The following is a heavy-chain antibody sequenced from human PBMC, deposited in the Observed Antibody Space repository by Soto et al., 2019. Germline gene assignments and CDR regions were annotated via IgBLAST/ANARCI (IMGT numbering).Heavy chain of an antibody. Sequence: QVQLQESGPGLVKPSETLSLTCTVSGGSISSYYWSWIRQPPGKGLEWIGYIYYSGSTNYNPSLXGXVXRXXDTSRNTSSMKLSYVTAADTAVYYCARRYGRAFDYWGQGTLVGVSS. CDR2: IYYSGST. J-gene: IGHJ4*02. CDR1: GGSISSYY. V-gene: IGHV4-59*01. D-gene: IGHD2-15*01. CDR3: ARRYGRAFDY.